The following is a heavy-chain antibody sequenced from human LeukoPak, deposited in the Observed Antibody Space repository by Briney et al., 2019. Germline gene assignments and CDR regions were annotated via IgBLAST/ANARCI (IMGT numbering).Heavy chain of an antibody. D-gene: IGHD5/OR15-5a*01. V-gene: IGHV1-2*02. J-gene: IGHJ4*02. CDR3: ATARDRNSVYSSLDY. Sequence: AAVHVSRMPSGYSLNEYYMHWLRQAPAQGVAGMGWINPNSGGTNYAQKFQGRVTMTRDTSISTAYMELSSLRSDDTAVYYCATARDRNSVYSSLDYWGQGTLVTVSS. CDR1: GYSLNEYY. CDR2: INPNSGGT.